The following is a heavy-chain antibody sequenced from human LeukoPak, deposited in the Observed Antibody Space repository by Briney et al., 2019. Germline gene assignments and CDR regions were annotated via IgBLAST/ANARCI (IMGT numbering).Heavy chain of an antibody. CDR1: GGSISSYY. J-gene: IGHJ6*02. D-gene: IGHD3-10*01. CDR2: IYYSGST. V-gene: IGHV4-59*01. CDR3: ARVGGSNYYYYGMDV. Sequence: SETLSLTCTVSGGSISSYYWSWVRQPPGKGLEWIGYIYYSGSTNYNPSLKSRVTISVDTSKNQFSLKLSSVTAADTAVYYCARVGGSNYYYYGMDVWGQGTTVTVSS.